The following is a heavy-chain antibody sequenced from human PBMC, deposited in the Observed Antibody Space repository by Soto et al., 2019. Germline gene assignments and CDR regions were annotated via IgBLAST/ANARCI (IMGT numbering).Heavy chain of an antibody. D-gene: IGHD2-21*02. CDR2: INAGNGNT. CDR1: GFAFTSCA. J-gene: IGHJ4*02. CDR3: ARSIVVVTALDY. Sequence: ASVKVSCEASGFAFTSCAMHWVRQAPGQRLEWMGWINAGNGNTKYSQKFQGRVTITRDTSASTAYMELSSLRSEDTAVYYCARSIVVVTALDYWGQGTLVTVSS. V-gene: IGHV1-3*01.